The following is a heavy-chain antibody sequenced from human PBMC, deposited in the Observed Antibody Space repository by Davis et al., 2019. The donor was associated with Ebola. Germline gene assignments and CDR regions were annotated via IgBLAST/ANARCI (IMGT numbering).Heavy chain of an antibody. CDR1: GYRFASYY. Sequence: ASVQVSCKASGYRFASYYMHWVRQAPGQGLEWMGIINHINGGTSYAQNFQVRVNMTRDTSTSTVYMELSSLRSEDTAVYYCAREGGRYYDSSGYVFDIWGQGTMVKVSS. CDR3: AREGGRYYDSSGYVFDI. V-gene: IGHV1-46*01. CDR2: INHINGGT. D-gene: IGHD3-22*01. J-gene: IGHJ3*02.